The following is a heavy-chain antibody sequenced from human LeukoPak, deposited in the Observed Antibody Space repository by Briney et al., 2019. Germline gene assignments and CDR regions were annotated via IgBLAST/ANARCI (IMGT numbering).Heavy chain of an antibody. CDR2: ISGSGGST. V-gene: IGHV3-23*01. CDR3: AKGPAYQPFNWFDH. J-gene: IGHJ5*02. D-gene: IGHD2-2*01. CDR1: GFTFSSYA. Sequence: GGSLRLSCAASGFTFSSYAMSWVRHAPGKGLEWVSAISGSGGSTYYADCVKGRLTISRDNSKNTLYLQMNSLRAEDTAVYYCAKGPAYQPFNWFDHWGQGTLVTVSS.